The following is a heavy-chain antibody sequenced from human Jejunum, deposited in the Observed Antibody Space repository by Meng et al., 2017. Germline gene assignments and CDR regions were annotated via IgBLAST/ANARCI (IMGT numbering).Heavy chain of an antibody. V-gene: IGHV4-4*02. D-gene: IGHD6-13*01. CDR2: IHHTGNI. CDR1: GASISDNNW. J-gene: IGHJ5*02. Sequence: RGSGLGLVKLSGTLSLTCAVSGASISDNNWWSWVRQAPGKGLEWIGEIHHTGNINYNPSLKSRVTMSLDKPKNQFSLEVTSVTAADTAVYYCARDLLGPAIAATGWFDPWGQGTLVTVSS. CDR3: ARDLLGPAIAATGWFDP.